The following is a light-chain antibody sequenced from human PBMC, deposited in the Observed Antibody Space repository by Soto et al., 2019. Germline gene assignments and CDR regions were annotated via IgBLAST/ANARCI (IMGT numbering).Light chain of an antibody. J-gene: IGKJ1*01. CDR2: WAS. Sequence: DIVMTQSPDSLAVSLGERATINCKSSQSVLYSSNNKNYLAWYQQKPGQPPKLLIYWASTRESGVPDRFSGSGSGIDFTLSSSSLPAEDLGVYDWQQYYCTPPWTFGQGTKVEIK. CDR1: QSVLYSSNNKNY. CDR3: QQYYCTPPWT. V-gene: IGKV4-1*01.